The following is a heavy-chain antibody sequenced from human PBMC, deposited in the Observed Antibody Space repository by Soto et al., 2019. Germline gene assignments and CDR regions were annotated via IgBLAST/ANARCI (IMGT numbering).Heavy chain of an antibody. Sequence: XXSLRLSFAASGFTFRDYAMRWVLQAPGKGLEWVSAISGSGGSSYFADSVKGRFTISRDNSKNTLFLQMNSLRAEDTAVYYCAKDRSEGDIVVVPAFWGQGTLVTVSS. CDR1: GFTFRDYA. CDR3: AKDRSEGDIVVVPAF. D-gene: IGHD2-2*01. CDR2: ISGSGGSS. V-gene: IGHV3-23*01. J-gene: IGHJ4*02.